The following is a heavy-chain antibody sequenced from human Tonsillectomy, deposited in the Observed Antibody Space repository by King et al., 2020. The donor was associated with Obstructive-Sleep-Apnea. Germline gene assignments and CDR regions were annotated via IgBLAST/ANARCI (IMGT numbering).Heavy chain of an antibody. D-gene: IGHD6-19*01. Sequence: VQLVESGAEVKKPGESLRISCKGSGYSFTSYWISWVRQMPGKGLEWMGRIDPSDSYTNYSPSFQGHVTISADKSISTAYLQWSSLKASDTAMYYCGIQVIAVAGTGAFDIWGQGTMVTVSS. CDR3: GIQVIAVAGTGAFDI. V-gene: IGHV5-10-1*03. CDR1: GYSFTSYW. J-gene: IGHJ3*02. CDR2: IDPSDSYT.